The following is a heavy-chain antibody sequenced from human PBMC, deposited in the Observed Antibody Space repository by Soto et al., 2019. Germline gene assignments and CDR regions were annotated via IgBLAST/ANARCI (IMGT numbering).Heavy chain of an antibody. J-gene: IGHJ5*02. CDR2: IWYDGSNK. CDR3: ARGGQEQWLGWFDP. V-gene: IGHV3-33*01. Sequence: QVQLVESGGGVVQPGRSLRLSCAASGFTFSSYGMHWVRQAPGKGLEWVAFIWYDGSNKYYADSVKGRFTISRDNSKNTLYLQMNSLRAEDTAVYYCARGGQEQWLGWFDPWGQGTLVTVSP. CDR1: GFTFSSYG. D-gene: IGHD6-19*01.